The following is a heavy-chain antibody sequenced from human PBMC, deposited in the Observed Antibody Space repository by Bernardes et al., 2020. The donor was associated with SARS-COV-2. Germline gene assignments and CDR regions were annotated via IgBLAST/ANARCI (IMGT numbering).Heavy chain of an antibody. D-gene: IGHD2-2*01. CDR1: GGSISSSGYY. Sequence: SETLSLTCTVSGGSISSSGYYWGWIRQPPGKGLEWIGNIFYSGSTYYNPSLKSRVTIFVDTSKNQFSLKLSSVTAADTAVYYCARQQTSPSIDYWGQGTLVTVSS. CDR2: IFYSGST. V-gene: IGHV4-39*01. J-gene: IGHJ4*02. CDR3: ARQQTSPSIDY.